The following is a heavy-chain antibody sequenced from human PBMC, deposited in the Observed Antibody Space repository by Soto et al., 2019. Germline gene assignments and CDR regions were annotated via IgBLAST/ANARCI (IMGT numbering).Heavy chain of an antibody. CDR1: GYTFFTYD. CDR2: ISTYSGDT. V-gene: IGHV1-18*01. J-gene: IGHJ5*02. D-gene: IGHD5-12*01. Sequence: ASVKVSCKASGYTFFTYDISGVVQSALQGLEWMGWISTYSGDTKYAQKFQGRVTMTTDTSTTTAYLELRSLRSDDTAVYYCARHHGPTTSENWFDPWGQGTLVTVPQ. CDR3: ARHHGPTTSENWFDP.